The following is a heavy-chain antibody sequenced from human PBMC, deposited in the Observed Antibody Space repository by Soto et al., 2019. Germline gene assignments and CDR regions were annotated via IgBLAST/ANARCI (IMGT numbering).Heavy chain of an antibody. CDR3: ARASDDYGDYPYNYYYYYYMDV. CDR2: INHSGST. J-gene: IGHJ6*03. Sequence: QVQLQQWGAGLLKPSETLSLTCAVYGGSFSGYYWSWIRQPPGKGLEWIGEINHSGSTNYNPSLTSRVTISVDTSKNQFSLKLSSVTAAGTAVYYCARASDDYGDYPYNYYYYYYMDVWGKGTTVTVSS. V-gene: IGHV4-34*01. CDR1: GGSFSGYY. D-gene: IGHD4-17*01.